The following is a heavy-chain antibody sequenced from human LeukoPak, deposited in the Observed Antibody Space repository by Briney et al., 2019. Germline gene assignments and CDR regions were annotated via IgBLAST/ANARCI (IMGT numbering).Heavy chain of an antibody. D-gene: IGHD3-22*01. Sequence: ASVKVSCKVSGYALTELSMHWVRQAPGKGREWMGGFDPEEGETIYAQKFQGRVTMTEDTSTDTAYMELSSLRSEDTAVYYCATKAHYYDXSGXYXXXXXHWGXXTLVTVSS. CDR2: FDPEEGET. J-gene: IGHJ1*01. CDR3: ATKAHYYDXSGXYXXXXXH. CDR1: GYALTELS. V-gene: IGHV1-24*01.